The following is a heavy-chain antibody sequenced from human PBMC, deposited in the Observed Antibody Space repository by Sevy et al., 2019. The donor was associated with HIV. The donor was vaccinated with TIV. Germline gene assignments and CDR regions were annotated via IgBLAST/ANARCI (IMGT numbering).Heavy chain of an antibody. CDR3: ARNYYDIWTGYCRFDP. D-gene: IGHD3-9*01. J-gene: IGHJ5*02. CDR2: IYPGDSDT. V-gene: IGHV5-51*01. Sequence: GESLKISCKGSGYSFTSYWIGWVRQMPGKGLEWMGIIYPGDSDTRYSPSFQGQVTISADKSISTAYLQLSSLKASDTAMYYCARNYYDIWTGYCRFDPWGQGTLVTVSS. CDR1: GYSFTSYW.